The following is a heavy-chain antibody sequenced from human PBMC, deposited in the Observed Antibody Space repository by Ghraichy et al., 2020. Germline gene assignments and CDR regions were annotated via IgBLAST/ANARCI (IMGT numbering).Heavy chain of an antibody. CDR3: ARDPDDPLTGYVNLLDY. D-gene: IGHD3-9*01. CDR1: GYTFTDYY. J-gene: IGHJ4*02. V-gene: IGHV1-2*02. Sequence: ASVKVSCKASGYTFTDYYVHWVRQAPGQGLEWMGWINPNSGGTQYAQKFQGRVTMTRDTSISTAYMDLSRLRSDDTAVYFCARDPDDPLTGYVNLLDYWGQGTLVTVSS. CDR2: INPNSGGT.